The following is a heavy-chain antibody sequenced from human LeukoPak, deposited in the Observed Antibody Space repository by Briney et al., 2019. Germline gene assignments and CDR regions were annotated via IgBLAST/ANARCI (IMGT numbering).Heavy chain of an antibody. V-gene: IGHV1-3*01. Sequence: EASVKVSCKASGGTFSSYAISWVRQAPGQGLEWMGWINAGTGITKYSQRFQGRVTITRDTSASTAYMELSSLRSEDTAVYYCARVGDSTFDYWGQGTLVTVSS. J-gene: IGHJ4*02. CDR1: GGTFSSYA. D-gene: IGHD2-21*02. CDR2: INAGTGIT. CDR3: ARVGDSTFDY.